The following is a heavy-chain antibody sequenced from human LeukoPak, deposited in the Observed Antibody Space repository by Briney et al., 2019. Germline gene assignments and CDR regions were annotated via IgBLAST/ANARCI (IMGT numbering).Heavy chain of an antibody. D-gene: IGHD2-21*01. Sequence: GGSLRLSCAASGFSFSSYAMNWVRQAPGKGLEWVAVISYDGSNEYYADSVKGRFTISRDNSKNTLYLQMSSLRAEDTAVYYCAKEFNRGLPDYWGQGTLVTVPS. CDR1: GFSFSSYA. CDR2: ISYDGSNE. J-gene: IGHJ4*02. CDR3: AKEFNRGLPDY. V-gene: IGHV3-30*18.